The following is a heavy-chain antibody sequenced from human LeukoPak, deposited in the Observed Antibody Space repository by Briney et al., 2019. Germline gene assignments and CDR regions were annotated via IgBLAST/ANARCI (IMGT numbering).Heavy chain of an antibody. J-gene: IGHJ4*02. D-gene: IGHD3-22*01. CDR2: IYYSGST. CDR3: ARNYYESSGYYPWNFDY. Sequence: SETLSLTCTVSGGSISSSSYWWGWIRQPPGKGLEWIANIYYSGSTHYNPSLKSRVTISIEKSKNQFSLKLSSVTAADTAVCYCARNYYESSGYYPWNFDYWGQGTLVTVSS. CDR1: GGSISSSSYW. V-gene: IGHV4-39*01.